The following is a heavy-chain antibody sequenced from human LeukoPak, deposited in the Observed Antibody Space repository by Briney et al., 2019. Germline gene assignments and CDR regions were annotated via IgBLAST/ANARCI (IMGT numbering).Heavy chain of an antibody. CDR3: ARFQAGYSGYEDNLLQFDY. J-gene: IGHJ4*02. V-gene: IGHV4-31*03. CDR1: GGSISSGGYY. Sequence: PSETLSLTCTVSGGSISSGGYYWSWIRQHPGKGLEWIGYIYYSGSTYYNPSLKSRVTISVDTSKNQFSLKLSSVTAADTAVYYCARFQAGYSGYEDNLLQFDYWGQGTLVTVSS. CDR2: IYYSGST. D-gene: IGHD5-12*01.